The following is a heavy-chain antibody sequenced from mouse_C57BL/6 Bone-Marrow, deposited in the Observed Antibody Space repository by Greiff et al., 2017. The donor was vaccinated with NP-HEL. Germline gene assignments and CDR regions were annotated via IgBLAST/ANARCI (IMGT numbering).Heavy chain of an antibody. CDR2: ISTGGGST. Sequence: EVKLLESGGGLVQPGGSLKLSCAASGFTFSDYYMYWVRQTPEQRLEWVAYISTGGGSTYYPDTVKGRFTISRDNAKNTLYLQMSRLKSEDTAMYYCAKKGIAPFAYWGQGTLVTVSA. CDR1: GFTFSDYY. V-gene: IGHV5-12*01. J-gene: IGHJ3*01. CDR3: AKKGIAPFAY.